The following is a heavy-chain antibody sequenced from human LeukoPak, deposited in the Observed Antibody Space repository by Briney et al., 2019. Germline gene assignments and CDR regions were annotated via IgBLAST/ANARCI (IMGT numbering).Heavy chain of an antibody. CDR3: AREFYPYYFDY. CDR2: VNPNSGGT. CDR1: GYTFTGYY. V-gene: IGHV1-2*06. Sequence: ASVKVSCKASGYTFTGYYIHWVRQAPGQGLDWMGRVNPNSGGTNYAQKFQGRVTMTRDTSISTAYTELSRLRPDDTAVYYCAREFYPYYFDYWGHGTLVTVPS. J-gene: IGHJ4*01.